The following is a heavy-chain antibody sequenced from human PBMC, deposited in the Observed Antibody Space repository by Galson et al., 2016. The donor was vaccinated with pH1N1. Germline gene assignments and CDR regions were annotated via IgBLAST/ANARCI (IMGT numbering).Heavy chain of an antibody. Sequence: ETLSLTCSVSGASISGSTYFWGWVRQPPGKGLEWIGSIFDSGATYYNPSLKSRVTISVDTPKNQFSLRLTSVTAADTAVFYCARRTIIVAFPKSFFDYWGQGSLVTVSS. J-gene: IGHJ4*02. CDR3: ARRTIIVAFPKSFFDY. D-gene: IGHD3-22*01. CDR2: IFDSGAT. V-gene: IGHV4-39*01. CDR1: GASISGSTYF.